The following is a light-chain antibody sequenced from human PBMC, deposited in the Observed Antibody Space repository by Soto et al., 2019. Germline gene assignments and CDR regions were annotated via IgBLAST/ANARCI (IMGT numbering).Light chain of an antibody. V-gene: IGKV3-20*01. CDR3: QHYGTSLYT. CDR1: QIISSTY. J-gene: IGKJ2*01. Sequence: DIVLTQSPGTLSLSPGERATLSCRASQIISSTYLGWYQQKPGQAPRLRIYGASSRATGIPDRFSGSGSGTDFTLIISRLEPEDFAVYYCQHYGTSLYTFAQGTKLEIK. CDR2: GAS.